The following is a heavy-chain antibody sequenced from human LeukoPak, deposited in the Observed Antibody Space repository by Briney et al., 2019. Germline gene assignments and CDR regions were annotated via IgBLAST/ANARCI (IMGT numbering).Heavy chain of an antibody. CDR1: GFSFSSDE. CDR3: ARDRTMVRGLANYFYGMDV. V-gene: IGHV3-48*03. J-gene: IGHJ6*02. CDR2: ISTSGRAT. Sequence: GGSLRLSCAASGFSFSSDELNWVRQAPGKGLEWLSYISTSGRATYCADSVKGRFTISRDNAKNSLYLQMSSLRAEDTAVYYCARDRTMVRGLANYFYGMDVWGQGTTVIVSS. D-gene: IGHD3-10*01.